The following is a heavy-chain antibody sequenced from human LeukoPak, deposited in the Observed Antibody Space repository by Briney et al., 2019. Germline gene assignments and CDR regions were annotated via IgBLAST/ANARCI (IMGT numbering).Heavy chain of an antibody. D-gene: IGHD2-2*01. Sequence: GESLKISCKGSGYSFTSYWIGWVRQMPGKGLEWMGIIYPGDSDTRYSPSFQGQVTISADKSISTAYLQRSSLKASDPAMYYCARLRVVVPAAIVGPYFDYWGQGTLVTVSS. J-gene: IGHJ4*02. V-gene: IGHV5-51*01. CDR3: ARLRVVVPAAIVGPYFDY. CDR1: GYSFTSYW. CDR2: IYPGDSDT.